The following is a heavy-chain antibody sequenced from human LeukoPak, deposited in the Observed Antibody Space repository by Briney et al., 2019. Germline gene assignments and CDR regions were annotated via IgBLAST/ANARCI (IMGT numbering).Heavy chain of an antibody. CDR2: ISSSSSYI. V-gene: IGHV3-21*01. J-gene: IGHJ6*03. D-gene: IGHD2-8*01. CDR1: GFTFNSYS. Sequence: GGSLRLSCAASGFTFNSYSMNGVRQARGKWREWVSSISSSSSYIYYADSVKGRFTISRDNAKNSLYLQMNSLRAEDTAVYYCARERMGGGMDVWGKGTTVTVSS. CDR3: ARERMGGGMDV.